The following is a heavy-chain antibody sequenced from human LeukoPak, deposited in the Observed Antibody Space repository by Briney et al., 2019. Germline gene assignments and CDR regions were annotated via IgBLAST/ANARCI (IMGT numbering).Heavy chain of an antibody. J-gene: IGHJ6*02. CDR1: GYTLTELS. V-gene: IGHV1-24*01. CDR2: FDPEDGET. D-gene: IGHD6-19*01. CDR3: SVAGLESGMDV. Sequence: ASVKVSRKVSGYTLTELSMHWVRQAPGKGLEWMGGFDPEDGETIYAQKFQGRVTMTEDTSTDTAYMELSSLRSEDTAVYYCSVAGLESGMDVWGQGTTVTVSS.